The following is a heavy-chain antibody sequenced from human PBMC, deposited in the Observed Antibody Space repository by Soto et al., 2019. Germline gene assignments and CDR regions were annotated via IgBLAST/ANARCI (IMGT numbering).Heavy chain of an antibody. CDR2: ISGSGGST. J-gene: IGHJ6*02. CDR1: GVTFSSYA. Sequence: PGGSLRLSCAASGVTFSSYAMSWVRQAPGKGLEWVSAISGSGGSTYYADSVKGRFTISRDNSKNTLYLQMNSLRAEDTAVYYCAKPYYYGSGPDYYYYYGMDVWGQGTTVTVSS. D-gene: IGHD3-10*01. CDR3: AKPYYYGSGPDYYYYYGMDV. V-gene: IGHV3-23*01.